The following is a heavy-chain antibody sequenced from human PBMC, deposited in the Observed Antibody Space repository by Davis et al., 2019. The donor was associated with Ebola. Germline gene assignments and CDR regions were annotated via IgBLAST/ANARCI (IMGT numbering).Heavy chain of an antibody. CDR2: ISGRGGST. J-gene: IGHJ6*02. CDR3: ARELDV. CDR1: GFTFSSYA. Sequence: GESLKISCAASGFTFSSYAMSWVRQAPGKGLEWVSTISGRGGSTYNADSVKGRFTISRDNSKNTLYLQMNSLRAEDTAVYYCARELDVWGQGTTVTVSS. V-gene: IGHV3-23*01.